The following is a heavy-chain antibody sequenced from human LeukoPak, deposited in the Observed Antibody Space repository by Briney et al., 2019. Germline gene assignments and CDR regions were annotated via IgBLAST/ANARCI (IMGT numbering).Heavy chain of an antibody. V-gene: IGHV3-73*01. CDR1: GFTFSGSP. J-gene: IGHJ4*02. CDR3: AKEVQGSRYDTSGYQVY. CDR2: IRTKATSYDA. Sequence: GGSLRLSCAASGFTFSGSPMHWVRQASGKGLEWVGRIRTKATSYDAAYAASVKGRFTISRDDSKNTLYLQMNSLRAEDTAVYYCAKEVQGSRYDTSGYQVYWGQGTLVTVSS. D-gene: IGHD3-22*01.